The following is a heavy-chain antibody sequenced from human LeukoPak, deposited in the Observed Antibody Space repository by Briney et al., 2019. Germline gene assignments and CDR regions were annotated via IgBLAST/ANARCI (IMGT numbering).Heavy chain of an antibody. Sequence: GGSLRLSCAASGFTFSRFWMSWARQAPGKGLEWVANIKHDGSQKYYVDSAKGRFTISRDNAKNSVYLQMNSLTAEDTAVYYCARDGMGGIKAFDMWGQGTMATVSS. J-gene: IGHJ3*02. D-gene: IGHD3-10*01. CDR1: GFTFSRFW. CDR3: ARDGMGGIKAFDM. CDR2: IKHDGSQK. V-gene: IGHV3-7*05.